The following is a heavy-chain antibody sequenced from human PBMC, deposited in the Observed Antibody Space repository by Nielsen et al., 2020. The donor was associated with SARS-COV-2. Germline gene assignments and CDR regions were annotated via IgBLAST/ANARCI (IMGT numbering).Heavy chain of an antibody. CDR1: GFTFDDYA. CDR3: AARGYSYGYY. Sequence: LKISCAASGFTFDDYAMHWVRQAPGKGLEWVSGISWNSGSIGYADSVKGRFTISRDNAKNSLYLQMNSLRAEDTALYYCAARGYSYGYYWGQGTLVTVSS. J-gene: IGHJ4*02. V-gene: IGHV3-9*01. D-gene: IGHD5-18*01. CDR2: ISWNSGSI.